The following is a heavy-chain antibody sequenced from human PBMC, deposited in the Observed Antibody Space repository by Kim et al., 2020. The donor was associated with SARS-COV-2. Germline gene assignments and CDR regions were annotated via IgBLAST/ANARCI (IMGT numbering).Heavy chain of an antibody. V-gene: IGHV3-23*01. Sequence: GGSLRLSCAASGFTFSSYAMSWVRQAPGKGLEWVSAISGSGGSTYYADSVKGRFTISRDNSKNTLYLQMNSLRAEDTAVYYCAKDSKGYNWNYDDYWGQGTLVTVSS. CDR2: ISGSGGST. D-gene: IGHD1-20*01. CDR1: GFTFSSYA. J-gene: IGHJ4*02. CDR3: AKDSKGYNWNYDDY.